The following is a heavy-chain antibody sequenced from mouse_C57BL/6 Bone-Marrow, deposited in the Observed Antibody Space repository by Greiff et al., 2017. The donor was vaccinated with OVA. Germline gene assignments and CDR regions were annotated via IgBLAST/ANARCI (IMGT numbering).Heavy chain of an antibody. CDR1: GFNIKDDY. Sequence: EVQLVESGAELVRPGASVKLSCTASGFNIKDDYMHWVKQRPEQGLEWIGWIDPENGDTEYASKFQGKATITADTSSNTAYLQLSSLTSEDTAVYYCTRWLLRGYFDYWGQGTTLTVSS. CDR2: IDPENGDT. J-gene: IGHJ2*01. D-gene: IGHD2-3*01. CDR3: TRWLLRGYFDY. V-gene: IGHV14-4*01.